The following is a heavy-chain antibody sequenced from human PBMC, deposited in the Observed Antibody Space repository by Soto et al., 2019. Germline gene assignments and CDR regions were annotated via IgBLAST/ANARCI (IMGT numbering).Heavy chain of an antibody. J-gene: IGHJ4*02. CDR3: AKGVYSSGWYYFDY. D-gene: IGHD6-19*01. CDR2: ISWNSGSI. Sequence: EVQLVESGGGLVQPGRSLRLSCAASGFTFDDYAMHWVRQAPGKGLEWVSGISWNSGSIGYADSVKGRFTISRDNAKNSLYLQMNSLSAEDTALYYCAKGVYSSGWYYFDYWGQGTLVTVSS. V-gene: IGHV3-9*01. CDR1: GFTFDDYA.